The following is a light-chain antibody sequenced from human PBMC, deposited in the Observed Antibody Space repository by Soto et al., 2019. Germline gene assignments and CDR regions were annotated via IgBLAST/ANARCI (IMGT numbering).Light chain of an antibody. CDR1: QSISSY. CDR2: AAS. Sequence: DIQMNQSPSSLSASVGDRVTITCPASQSISSYLNWYQQKPGKAPKLLIYAASSLQSGVPSRFSGSGSGTDFTLTISSLQPEDFATYYCQRSYSTPPTFGQGTKVEIK. J-gene: IGKJ1*01. V-gene: IGKV1-39*01. CDR3: QRSYSTPPT.